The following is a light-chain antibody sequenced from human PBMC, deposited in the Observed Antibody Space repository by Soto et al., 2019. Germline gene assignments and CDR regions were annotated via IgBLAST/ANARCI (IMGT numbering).Light chain of an antibody. CDR3: QHYDGYSALT. CDR1: QSISSW. CDR2: GAS. J-gene: IGKJ4*01. Sequence: DIQMTQSPSTLSASVGDRVIITCRASQSISSWLAWYQQKPGKAPKLLIYGASSLDSGVPSRFSGSRSGTAFTLTISSLQPDDFATYYCQHYDGYSALTFGGGTKVEIK. V-gene: IGKV1-5*03.